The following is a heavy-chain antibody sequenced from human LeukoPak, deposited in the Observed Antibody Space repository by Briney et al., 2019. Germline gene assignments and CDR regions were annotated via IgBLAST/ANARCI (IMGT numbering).Heavy chain of an antibody. CDR3: AREVGVATFPYNWFDP. D-gene: IGHD5-12*01. V-gene: IGHV3-21*01. CDR2: ISSSSSYI. CDR1: RFTFSSYS. J-gene: IGHJ5*02. Sequence: GGSLRLSCAASRFTFSSYSMNWVRQAPGKGLEWVSSISSSSSYIYYADSVKGRFTISRDNAKNSLYLQMSSLRAEDTAVYYCAREVGVATFPYNWFDPWGQGTLATVSS.